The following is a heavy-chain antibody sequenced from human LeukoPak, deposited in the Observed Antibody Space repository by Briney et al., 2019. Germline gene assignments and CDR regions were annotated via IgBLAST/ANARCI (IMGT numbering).Heavy chain of an antibody. CDR3: ARDKCSGGSCFYFDY. CDR1: GFTFNSYE. J-gene: IGHJ4*02. V-gene: IGHV3-48*03. D-gene: IGHD2-15*01. Sequence: GGSLRLSCAASGFTFNSYEMNWVRQAPGKGLEWISYISGSDNLIYYADSVMGRFTVSRDNAKNSLDLQMHSLRVEDTAVYYCARDKCSGGSCFYFDYWGQGTLVTVSS. CDR2: ISGSDNLI.